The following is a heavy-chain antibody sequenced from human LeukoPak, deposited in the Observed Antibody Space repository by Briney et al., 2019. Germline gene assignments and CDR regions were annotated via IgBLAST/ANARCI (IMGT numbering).Heavy chain of an antibody. CDR3: ASDYGDYDAFDI. Sequence: RPSETLSLTCAVYGGSFSGYYWSWIRQPPGKGLEWIGEINHSGSTNYNPSLKSRVTISVDTSKNQFSLKLSSVTATDTAVYYCASDYGDYDAFDIWGQGTMVTVPS. CDR1: GGSFSGYY. D-gene: IGHD4-17*01. V-gene: IGHV4-34*01. J-gene: IGHJ3*02. CDR2: INHSGST.